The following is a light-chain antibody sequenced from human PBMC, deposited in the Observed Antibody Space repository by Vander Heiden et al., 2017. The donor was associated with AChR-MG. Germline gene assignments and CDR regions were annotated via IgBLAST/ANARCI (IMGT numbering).Light chain of an antibody. V-gene: IGLV2-14*03. Sequence: QSALTQPASVSGPPGQSLPLSYTGTSTDVGGSNYVSGYQHQPDQAPKLVIYDVYSRPSGVSHRFSGSKFGNTASLTISGLQPEDEADYFCSSYTTTITPVVFGGGTKLTVL. CDR2: DVY. CDR3: SSYTTTITPVV. J-gene: IGLJ2*01. CDR1: STDVGGSNY.